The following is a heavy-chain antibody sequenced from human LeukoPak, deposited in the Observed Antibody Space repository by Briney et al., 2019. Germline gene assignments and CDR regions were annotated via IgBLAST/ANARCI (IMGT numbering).Heavy chain of an antibody. D-gene: IGHD3-22*01. Sequence: PGGSLRLSCVGSGFTFSSYHMNWVRQAPGKGLEWVSYISSSSSTIYYADSVKGRFTISRDNAKNSLYLQTNSLRAEDTAAYYCARAQYYSDSTGYYYLHYWGQGTLVTVSS. J-gene: IGHJ4*02. CDR2: ISSSSSTI. CDR1: GFTFSSYH. CDR3: ARAQYYSDSTGYYYLHY. V-gene: IGHV3-48*01.